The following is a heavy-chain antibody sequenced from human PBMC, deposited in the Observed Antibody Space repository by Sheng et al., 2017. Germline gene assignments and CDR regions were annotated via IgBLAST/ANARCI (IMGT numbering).Heavy chain of an antibody. Sequence: QVQLVESGGGVVQPGRSLRLSCAASGFTFSSYGMHWVRQAPGKGLEWVAVISYDGSNKYYADSVKGRFTISRDNSKNTLYLQMNSPRAEDTAVYYCAKGRIAAAHFDY. J-gene: IGHJ4*01. CDR3: AKGRIAAAHFDY. CDR1: GFTFSSYG. CDR2: ISYDGSNK. V-gene: IGHV3-30*18. D-gene: IGHD6-13*01.